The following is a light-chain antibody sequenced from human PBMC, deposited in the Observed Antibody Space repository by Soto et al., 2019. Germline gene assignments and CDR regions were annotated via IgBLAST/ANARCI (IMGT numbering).Light chain of an antibody. J-gene: IGKJ4*01. CDR2: AAS. Sequence: DIQMTQSPSSLSASVGDRVTITCRASQSISSYLNWYQQKPGKAPKVLIYAASSLQSGVPSRFSGSGSGTEFTLTISSLQPDDSATYYCQQYNTFLTFGGGTKVDIK. CDR1: QSISSY. V-gene: IGKV1-39*01. CDR3: QQYNTFLT.